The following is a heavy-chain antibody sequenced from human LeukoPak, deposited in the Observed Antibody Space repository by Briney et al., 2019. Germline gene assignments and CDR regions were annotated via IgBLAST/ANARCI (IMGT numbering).Heavy chain of an antibody. Sequence: ASVKVSCKASGYTFTGYYMHWVRQAPGQGLEWMGWINPNSGGTNYAQKFQGRVTMTRDTSISTAYMELSRLRSDDTAVYYCARGVYYYDSSGFGSGDYWGQGTLITVSS. D-gene: IGHD3-22*01. CDR1: GYTFTGYY. V-gene: IGHV1-2*02. J-gene: IGHJ4*02. CDR2: INPNSGGT. CDR3: ARGVYYYDSSGFGSGDY.